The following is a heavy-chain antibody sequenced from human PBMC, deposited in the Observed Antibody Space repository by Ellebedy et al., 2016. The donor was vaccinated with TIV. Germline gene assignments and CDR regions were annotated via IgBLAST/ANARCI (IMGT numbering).Heavy chain of an antibody. CDR1: GFTFSDYY. V-gene: IGHV3-11*01. CDR3: ARDLPSSYYYYSGIDV. J-gene: IGHJ6*02. Sequence: PGGSLRLSFPASGFTFSDYYMNWIPQPPGKRLEWVAFFSSSGSTIYYAYSVKGRFTISSDNAKKSLYLKMNSLGGEDTAGYYCARDLPSSYYYYSGIDVWGQGTTVTVSS. CDR2: FSSSGSTI.